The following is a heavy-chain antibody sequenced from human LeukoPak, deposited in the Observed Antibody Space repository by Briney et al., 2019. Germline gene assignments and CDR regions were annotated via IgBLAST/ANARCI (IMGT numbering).Heavy chain of an antibody. J-gene: IGHJ4*02. CDR3: ARDQYYDSSGYYLNTGY. D-gene: IGHD3-22*01. Sequence: GGSLRLSCAASGFTFSSYEMNWVRQAPGKGLEWVSYISSSGSTIYYADSVKGRFTISRDNAKNSLYLQMNSLRAEDTAVYYCARDQYYDSSGYYLNTGYWGQGTMVTVSS. CDR2: ISSSGSTI. CDR1: GFTFSSYE. V-gene: IGHV3-48*03.